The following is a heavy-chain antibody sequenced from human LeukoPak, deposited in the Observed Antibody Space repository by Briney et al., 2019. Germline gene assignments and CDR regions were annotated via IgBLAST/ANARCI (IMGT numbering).Heavy chain of an antibody. J-gene: IGHJ4*02. Sequence: SETLSLTCTVSGGSISSYYWSWIRQPPGKGLEWIGYIYYSGSTNYNPSLKSRVTISVDTSKNQFSLKLSSVTAADTAVYYCARHHSQVSALDFWGQGTLVTVSS. V-gene: IGHV4-59*08. CDR2: IYYSGST. CDR1: GGSISSYY. D-gene: IGHD2-15*01. CDR3: ARHHSQVSALDF.